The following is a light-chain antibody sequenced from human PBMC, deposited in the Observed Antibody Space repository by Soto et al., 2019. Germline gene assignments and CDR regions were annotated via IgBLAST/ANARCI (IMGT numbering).Light chain of an antibody. V-gene: IGLV2-8*01. CDR2: EVS. J-gene: IGLJ1*01. CDR1: SSDVGSYNY. Sequence: LTQPPSASGSPGQSVTISCTGTSSDVGSYNYVSWYQQHPGKAPKLMIYEVSKRPSGVPDRFSGSKSGNTASLTVSGLQAEDEADYYCSSYGVSNNVFGTGTKVTVL. CDR3: SSYGVSNNV.